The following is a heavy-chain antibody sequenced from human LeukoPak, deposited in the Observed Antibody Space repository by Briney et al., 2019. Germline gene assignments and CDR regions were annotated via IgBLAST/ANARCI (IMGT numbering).Heavy chain of an antibody. CDR2: IYYSGST. CDR1: GGSISSYY. J-gene: IGHJ5*02. D-gene: IGHD3-22*01. Sequence: SETLSLTCTVSGGSISSYYWSWIRQPPGKGLEWIGYIYYSGSTNYNPSLKSRVTISVDTSKNQFSLKLSSVTAADTAVYYCARTKGSGYYPTNWFDPWGQGTLDTVSS. V-gene: IGHV4-59*08. CDR3: ARTKGSGYYPTNWFDP.